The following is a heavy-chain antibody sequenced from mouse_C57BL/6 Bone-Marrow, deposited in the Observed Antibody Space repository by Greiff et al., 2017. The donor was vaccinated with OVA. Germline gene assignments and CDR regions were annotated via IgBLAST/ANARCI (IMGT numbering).Heavy chain of an antibody. Sequence: VQLVESGAELMKPGASVKLSCKATGYTFTGYWIEWVKQRPGHGLEWIGEILPGSGSTNYNEKFKGKATFTADTSSNTAYMQLSSLTTEDSAIYYCAISLITTVVAPYYAMDYWGQGTSVTVSS. CDR3: AISLITTVVAPYYAMDY. J-gene: IGHJ4*01. CDR2: ILPGSGST. CDR1: GYTFTGYW. D-gene: IGHD1-1*01. V-gene: IGHV1-9*01.